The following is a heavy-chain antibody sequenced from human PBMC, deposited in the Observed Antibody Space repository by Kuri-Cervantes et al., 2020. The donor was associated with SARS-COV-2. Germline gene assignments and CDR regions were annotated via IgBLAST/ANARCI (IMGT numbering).Heavy chain of an antibody. CDR3: ARGHTFAPYYDVWSGYFGMDV. J-gene: IGHJ6*02. D-gene: IGHD3-3*01. V-gene: IGHV4-59*12. CDR2: IYYSGST. CDR1: GGSISSYY. Sequence: SETLSLTCYVFGGSISSYYWSWIRQPPGKGLEWIGYIYYSGSTNYNQSLKSRVTISVDTSKNQFSLKLSSVTAADTAVYYCARGHTFAPYYDVWSGYFGMDVWGQGTTVTVSS.